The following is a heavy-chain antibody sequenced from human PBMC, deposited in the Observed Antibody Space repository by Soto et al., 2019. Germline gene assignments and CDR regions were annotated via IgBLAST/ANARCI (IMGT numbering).Heavy chain of an antibody. J-gene: IGHJ6*02. Sequence: PGGSLRLSCTASGFTFGDYAMNWVRQAPGKGLEWVSSVSSSSSYIYYADSVKGRFTISRDNAKNSLYLQMNSLRAEDTAVYYCGRVVDYYDPYYYYGMAVWGQGTTVTVPS. D-gene: IGHD3-22*01. CDR1: GFTFGDYA. V-gene: IGHV3-21*01. CDR3: GRVVDYYDPYYYYGMAV. CDR2: VSSSSSYI.